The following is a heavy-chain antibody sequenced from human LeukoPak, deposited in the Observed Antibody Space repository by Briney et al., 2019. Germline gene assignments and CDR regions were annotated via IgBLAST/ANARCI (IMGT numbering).Heavy chain of an antibody. V-gene: IGHV1-2*02. CDR2: INPDSGDT. CDR3: AREDYYESGHENWFDP. Sequence: ASVKVSCKASGYTFTGHYMHWVRQAPGQGFEWMGWINPDSGDTKYAQKFQGRVTMTGDTSTTTAYMELSRLRPGDTAVYFCAREDYYESGHENWFDPWGQGTLVTVSS. CDR1: GYTFTGHY. J-gene: IGHJ5*02. D-gene: IGHD3-10*01.